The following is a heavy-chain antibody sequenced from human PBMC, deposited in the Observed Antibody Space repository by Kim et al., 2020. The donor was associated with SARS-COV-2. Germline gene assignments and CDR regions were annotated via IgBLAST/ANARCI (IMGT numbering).Heavy chain of an antibody. Sequence: IPSFQGHVTISADKSISTAYLQWSSLKASDTAMYYCAITRLYGGNLHFDYWGQGTLVTVSS. D-gene: IGHD2-21*02. J-gene: IGHJ4*02. CDR3: AITRLYGGNLHFDY. V-gene: IGHV5-10-1*01.